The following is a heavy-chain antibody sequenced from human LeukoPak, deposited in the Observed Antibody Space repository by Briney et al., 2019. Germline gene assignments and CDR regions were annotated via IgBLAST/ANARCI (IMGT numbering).Heavy chain of an antibody. D-gene: IGHD3-3*01. J-gene: IGHJ4*02. CDR2: IYYSGST. Sequence: PSETLSLTCTVSGGSISSYYWSWIRQPPGKGLEWIAYIYYSGSTNYNPSLKSRVTISVDTSKNQFSLKLSSVTAADTAVYYCARVFLEWDYYFDYWGQGTLVTVSS. CDR1: GGSISSYY. CDR3: ARVFLEWDYYFDY. V-gene: IGHV4-59*01.